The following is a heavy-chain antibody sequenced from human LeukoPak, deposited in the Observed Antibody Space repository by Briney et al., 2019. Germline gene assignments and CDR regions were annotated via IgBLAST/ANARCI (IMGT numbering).Heavy chain of an antibody. Sequence: GGSLRLSCAASGFTVSSNYMSWVRQAPGKGLEWVSVIYSGGSTYYADSVKGRFTISRDNSKNTLYLQMNSLRAEDTAVYYCARDAGWDTAMGGDYWGQGTLVTVSS. D-gene: IGHD5-18*01. V-gene: IGHV3-66*01. CDR1: GFTVSSNY. CDR2: IYSGGST. J-gene: IGHJ4*02. CDR3: ARDAGWDTAMGGDY.